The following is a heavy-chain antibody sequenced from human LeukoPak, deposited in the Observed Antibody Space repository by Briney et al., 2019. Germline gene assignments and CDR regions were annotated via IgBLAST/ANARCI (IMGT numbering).Heavy chain of an antibody. J-gene: IGHJ4*02. CDR3: VKRGSNYGPFDN. Sequence: PGGSLRLSCAASGFTFSNYAMTWARRAPGKGLEWVATVSHGGGEYTYYADAVKGRFTISRDNSRFTVYLQMKNLRADDTAIYFCVKRGSNYGPFDNWGQGTLVTVSS. CDR1: GFTFSNYA. V-gene: IGHV3-23*01. D-gene: IGHD5-18*01. CDR2: VSHGGGEYT.